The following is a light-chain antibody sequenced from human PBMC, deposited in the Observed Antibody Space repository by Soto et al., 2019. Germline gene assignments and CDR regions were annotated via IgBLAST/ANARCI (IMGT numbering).Light chain of an antibody. V-gene: IGLV1-47*01. J-gene: IGLJ1*01. Sequence: QSVLTQPPSASGTPGQKVTISCSGSSSNIGDNYVYWHQQLPGTAPKLLIYRNNQRPSGVPDRFSGSMSGTSASLAISGLRSEDEADYYCAAWDDGLSGYVFGPGTKLTVL. CDR3: AAWDDGLSGYV. CDR1: SSNIGDNY. CDR2: RNN.